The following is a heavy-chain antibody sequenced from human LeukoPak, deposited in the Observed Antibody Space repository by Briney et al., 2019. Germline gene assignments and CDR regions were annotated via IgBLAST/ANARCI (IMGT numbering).Heavy chain of an antibody. Sequence: PSETLSLTCAVYGGSFSGYYWSWIRQPPGKGRGWIREINIVGSTNYNPSLKSRVTISVDTSKNQFSLKLSSVTAADTAVYYCARMEYYDFWSGYYDGPGCFDLWGRGTLVTVSS. CDR1: GGSFSGYY. CDR3: ARMEYYDFWSGYYDGPGCFDL. CDR2: INIVGST. D-gene: IGHD3-3*01. J-gene: IGHJ2*01. V-gene: IGHV4-34*01.